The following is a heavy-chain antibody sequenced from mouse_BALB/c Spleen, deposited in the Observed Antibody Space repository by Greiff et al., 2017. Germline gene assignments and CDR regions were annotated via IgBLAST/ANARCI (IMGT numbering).Heavy chain of an antibody. Sequence: QVQLKESGPQLVRPGASVKISCKASGYSFTSYWMHWVKQRPGQGLEWIGMIDPSDSETRLNQKFKDKATLTVDKSSSTAYMQLSSPTSEDSAVYYCARRDGYVDWYFDVWGAGTTVTVSS. D-gene: IGHD1-2*01. J-gene: IGHJ1*01. CDR3: ARRDGYVDWYFDV. CDR1: GYSFTSYW. CDR2: IDPSDSET. V-gene: IGHV1S126*01.